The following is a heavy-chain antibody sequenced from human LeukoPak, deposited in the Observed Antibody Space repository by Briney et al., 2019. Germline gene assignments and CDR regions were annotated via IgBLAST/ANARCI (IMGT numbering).Heavy chain of an antibody. D-gene: IGHD1-1*01. CDR3: ARDVHIYGNAFGV. V-gene: IGHV4-39*07. Sequence: PSETLSLTCTVSGGCISSSSYYWGWIRQPPGKGLEWIGSIYHSGSTYYNPSLKNRITISVDTSTNQFSLKLSSVTASDTAMYYCARDVHIYGNAFGVWGQGTMVTVSS. CDR2: IYHSGST. CDR1: GGCISSSSYY. J-gene: IGHJ3*01.